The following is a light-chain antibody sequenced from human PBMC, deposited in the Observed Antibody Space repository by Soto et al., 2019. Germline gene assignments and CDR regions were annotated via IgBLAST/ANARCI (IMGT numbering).Light chain of an antibody. V-gene: IGLV2-14*01. CDR2: EVS. CDR3: SSYTSSSTQV. Sequence: QSVLTQPASVSGSPGQSITISRTGTSSDVGGYNYVSWYQQHPGKAPKLMIYEVSYRPSGVSNRFSGSKSGNTASLTISGLQAEDEADYYCSSYTSSSTQVFGTGTKVTVL. CDR1: SSDVGGYNY. J-gene: IGLJ1*01.